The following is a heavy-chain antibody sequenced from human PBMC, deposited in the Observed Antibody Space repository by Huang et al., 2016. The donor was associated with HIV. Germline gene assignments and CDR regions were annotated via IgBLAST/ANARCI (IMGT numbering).Heavy chain of an antibody. Sequence: EVELAESGGGSVRPGQSLRLSCVGSGFIFSDYWMHWVRQIPGKGLMWVARIESDGRSTSYADSVKGRFTIYRENARNTVYLQMSSRRVDDTAVYYCVRAREKGYDFWSGYRYWGQGAQVTVSS. D-gene: IGHD3-3*01. CDR2: IESDGRST. CDR3: VRAREKGYDFWSGYRY. V-gene: IGHV3-74*02. J-gene: IGHJ4*01. CDR1: GFIFSDYW.